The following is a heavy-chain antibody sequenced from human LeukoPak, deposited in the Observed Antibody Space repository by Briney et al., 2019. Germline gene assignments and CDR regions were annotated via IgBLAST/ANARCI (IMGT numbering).Heavy chain of an antibody. J-gene: IGHJ3*02. CDR2: ISWNSGRI. V-gene: IGHV3-9*01. Sequence: GGSLRLSCAASGFTFDDYAMHWVRQAPGKGLEWVSGISWNSGRIGYADSVKGRFTISRDNAKNSLYLQMNSLRVEGTALYYCAKDFYRLGEFDAFDNWGQGTMVTVSS. CDR1: GFTFDDYA. D-gene: IGHD3-16*01. CDR3: AKDFYRLGEFDAFDN.